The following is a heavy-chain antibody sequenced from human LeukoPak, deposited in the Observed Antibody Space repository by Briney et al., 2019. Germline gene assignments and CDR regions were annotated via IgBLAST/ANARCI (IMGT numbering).Heavy chain of an antibody. CDR3: AKDTATGLVAVTMNY. CDR1: GFTFDDYA. CDR2: ISWNSGSI. J-gene: IGHJ4*02. D-gene: IGHD3-22*01. V-gene: IGHV3-9*01. Sequence: PGGSLRLSCAASGFTFDDYAMRWVRQAPGKGLEWVACISWNSGSIFYADSVKGRFTISKGNAKNSMYLQMNSLRVEDTALYYCAKDTATGLVAVTMNYWGQGTLVTVSS.